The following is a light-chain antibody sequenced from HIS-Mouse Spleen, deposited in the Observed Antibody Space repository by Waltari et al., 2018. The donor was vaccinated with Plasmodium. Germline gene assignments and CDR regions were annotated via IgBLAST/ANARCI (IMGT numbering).Light chain of an antibody. CDR1: ALPKKY. CDR2: EDS. Sequence: SYELTQPPSVSVSPGQTARITCSGDALPKKYAYWNQQKSGQAPVLVNYEDSKRPSGIPDRFPGSSSGTMATLTISGAQVEDEADYYCYSTDSSGNHRVFGGGTKLTVL. V-gene: IGLV3-10*01. J-gene: IGLJ3*02. CDR3: YSTDSSGNHRV.